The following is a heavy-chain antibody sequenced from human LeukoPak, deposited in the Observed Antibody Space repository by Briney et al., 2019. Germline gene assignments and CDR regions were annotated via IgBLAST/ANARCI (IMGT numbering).Heavy chain of an antibody. V-gene: IGHV4-31*03. D-gene: IGHD3-22*01. CDR1: GGSISSGGYY. Sequence: PSETLSLTCTVSGGSISSGGYYWSWIRQHPGKGLEWIGYIYYSGSTYYNPSLKSRVTISVDTSKNQFSLKLSSVTAADTAVYYCARSRSGYYVEGRIVDYWGQGTLVTVSS. CDR3: ARSRSGYYVEGRIVDY. CDR2: IYYSGST. J-gene: IGHJ4*02.